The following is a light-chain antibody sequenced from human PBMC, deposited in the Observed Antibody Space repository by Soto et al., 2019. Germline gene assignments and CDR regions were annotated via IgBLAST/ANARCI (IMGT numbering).Light chain of an antibody. CDR3: QQRSNWRVT. CDR2: DAS. V-gene: IGKV3-11*01. J-gene: IGKJ5*01. CDR1: QSVIRY. Sequence: ITLSQSPATLSLSKRERATLSCRASQSVIRYLARYQQRPGQAPGLLIYDASYRATGIPARFSGSGSGTDATLTINRLEPEDFAVYYCQQRSNWRVTFGQGRLLEIK.